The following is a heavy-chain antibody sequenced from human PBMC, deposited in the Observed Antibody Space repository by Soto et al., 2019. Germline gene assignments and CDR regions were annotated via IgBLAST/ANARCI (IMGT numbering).Heavy chain of an antibody. Sequence: ASVKDSCKASGYTLTGYYIHWVRQAPGQGLEWMGWINPNSGGTNYAQKFQGRVTMTRDTSISTAYMEQSRLRSDDTPVYYCARDRPLYDILAGYSDSLAIDYWGQGTLVTVSS. V-gene: IGHV1-2*02. D-gene: IGHD3-9*01. CDR2: INPNSGGT. CDR1: GYTLTGYY. CDR3: ARDRPLYDILAGYSDSLAIDY. J-gene: IGHJ4*02.